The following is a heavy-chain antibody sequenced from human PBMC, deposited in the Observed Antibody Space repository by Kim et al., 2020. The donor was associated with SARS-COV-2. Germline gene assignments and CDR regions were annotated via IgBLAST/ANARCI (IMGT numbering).Heavy chain of an antibody. V-gene: IGHV1-2*02. CDR2: INPNSGGT. Sequence: ASVKVSCKASGYTFTGYYMHWVRQAPGQGLEWMGWINPNSGGTNYAQKFQGRVTMTRDTSISTAYMELSRLRSDDTAVYYCASATPYSSGSIWADYWGQGTLVTVSS. J-gene: IGHJ4*02. D-gene: IGHD6-19*01. CDR1: GYTFTGYY. CDR3: ASATPYSSGSIWADY.